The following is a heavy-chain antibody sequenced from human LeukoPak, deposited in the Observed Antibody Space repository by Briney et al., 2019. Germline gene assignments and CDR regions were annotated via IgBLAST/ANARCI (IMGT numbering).Heavy chain of an antibody. J-gene: IGHJ4*02. V-gene: IGHV3-15*01. CDR3: ATGYVVVAAPGDY. CDR2: IKDKSDGETT. D-gene: IGHD6-19*01. CDR1: GITLSDTW. Sequence: GGSLRLSCVASGITLSDTWMSWVRQAPGKGLEWIGRIKDKSDGETTDYSGPVKGRFTMSRDGSKNTLYLQMNSLKTEDTGVYYCATGYVVVAAPGDYWGQGTLVTVSS.